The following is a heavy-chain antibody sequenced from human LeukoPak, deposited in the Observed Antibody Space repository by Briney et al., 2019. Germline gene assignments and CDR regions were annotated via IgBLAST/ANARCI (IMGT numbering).Heavy chain of an antibody. CDR3: ARGSYSSSWKTFDY. J-gene: IGHJ4*02. CDR1: GFTFSSYA. Sequence: GGSLRLSCAASGFTFSSYAMHWVRQAPGKGLEWVALISYDGSDKYYADSVKGRFTISRDNSKNTLYVQMNSLRAEDTAVYYCARGSYSSSWKTFDYWGQGTLVTVSS. D-gene: IGHD6-13*01. V-gene: IGHV3-30*04. CDR2: ISYDGSDK.